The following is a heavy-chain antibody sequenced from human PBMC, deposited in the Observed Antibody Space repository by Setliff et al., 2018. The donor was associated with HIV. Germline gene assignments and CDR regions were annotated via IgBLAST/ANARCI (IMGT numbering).Heavy chain of an antibody. CDR2: ISDYNSNT. J-gene: IGHJ3*01. CDR1: GYTFTSYG. CDR3: ARGGEERNMITGALDV. D-gene: IGHD3-16*01. Sequence: ASVKVSCKASGYTFTSYGLSWVRQAPGQGLEWMGWISDYNSNTEYAQNLQGRVTMTKDTSTSTAYMELRGLKSDDTAVYFCARGGEERNMITGALDVWGQVSLVTFSS. V-gene: IGHV1-18*01.